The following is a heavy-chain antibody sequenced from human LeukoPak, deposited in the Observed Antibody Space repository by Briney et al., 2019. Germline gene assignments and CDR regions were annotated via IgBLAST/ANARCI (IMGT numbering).Heavy chain of an antibody. D-gene: IGHD1-1*01. CDR1: GFSFSNYW. Sequence: GGSLRLSCVASGFSFSNYWMCWGRQAPGKGLVWVSRINSGGSYTDHADSAKGRFTISRDNAKDTLYLQMNSLRADDTAVYYCARADNWQSGGAWGQGTLVTVSS. J-gene: IGHJ5*02. CDR2: INSGGSYT. V-gene: IGHV3-74*01. CDR3: ARADNWQSGGA.